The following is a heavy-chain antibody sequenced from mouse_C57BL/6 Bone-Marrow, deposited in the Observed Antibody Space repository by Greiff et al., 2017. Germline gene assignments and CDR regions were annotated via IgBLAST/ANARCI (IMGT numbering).Heavy chain of an antibody. CDR1: GYTFTDYY. V-gene: IGHV1-76*01. J-gene: IGHJ3*01. D-gene: IGHD1-1*01. CDR2: IYPGSGNT. Sequence: QVQLQQSGAELVRPGASVKLSCKASGYTFTDYYINWVKQRPGQGLEWIARIYPGSGNTYYNEKFKGKATLTAEKYSSTAYMQLSSLTSEDAAVYFCARTLPRGSSYGFAYWGQGTLVTVSA. CDR3: ARTLPRGSSYGFAY.